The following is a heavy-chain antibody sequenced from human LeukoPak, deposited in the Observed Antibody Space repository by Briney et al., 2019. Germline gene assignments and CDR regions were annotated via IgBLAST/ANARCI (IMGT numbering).Heavy chain of an antibody. D-gene: IGHD2-15*01. CDR1: GFTFSSYA. V-gene: IGHV3-30*04. Sequence: GGSLRLSCAASGFTFSSYAMHWVRQAPGKGLEWVAVISYDGSNKYYADSVKGRFTISRDNSKNTLYLQMNSLRAEDTAVYYCARDGWEVAPDAFDIWGQGTMVTVSS. CDR2: ISYDGSNK. CDR3: ARDGWEVAPDAFDI. J-gene: IGHJ3*02.